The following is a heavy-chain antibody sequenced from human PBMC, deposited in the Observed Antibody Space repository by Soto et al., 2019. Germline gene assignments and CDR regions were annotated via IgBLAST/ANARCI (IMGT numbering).Heavy chain of an antibody. V-gene: IGHV3-30*18. CDR3: AKDQGASGSYSNV. J-gene: IGHJ4*02. D-gene: IGHD3-10*01. Sequence: QVQLVESGGGVVQPGRSLRLSCAASGFTFSSYGMHWVRQAPGKGLEWVAVISYDGSNKYYADSVKGRFTISRDNSKNTLYLQMNSLRAEDTAVYYCAKDQGASGSYSNVWGQGTLVTVSS. CDR2: ISYDGSNK. CDR1: GFTFSSYG.